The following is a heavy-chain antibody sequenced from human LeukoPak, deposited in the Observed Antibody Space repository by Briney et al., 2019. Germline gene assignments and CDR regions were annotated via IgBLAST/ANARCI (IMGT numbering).Heavy chain of an antibody. V-gene: IGHV4-59*01. D-gene: IGHD2-21*01. CDR1: GVSFSSYY. CDR3: ARVVIATFYYYMDV. CDR2: TYYSGST. J-gene: IGHJ6*03. Sequence: SETLSLTCAVYGVSFSSYYWSWLRQPPGKGLEWIGHTYYSGSTNYNPSLKSRVTISEDTSKNQFSLKLSSVTAADTAVYYCARVVIATFYYYMDVWGRGTTVTVSS.